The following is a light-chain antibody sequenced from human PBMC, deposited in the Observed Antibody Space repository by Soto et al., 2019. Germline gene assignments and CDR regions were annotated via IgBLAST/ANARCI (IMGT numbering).Light chain of an antibody. CDR2: GTS. CDR1: QSVSSSS. V-gene: IGKV3-20*01. J-gene: IGKJ2*01. CDR3: QQYGTSRFT. Sequence: VLTQSPGTLSLSAGDRATLSCRASQSVSSSSFAWYQQKPGQAPRLLIFGTSSRATGIPDRFRGSGSGTEFTLTITRLEPEDFAEYYCQQYGTSRFTFGRGTKLEIK.